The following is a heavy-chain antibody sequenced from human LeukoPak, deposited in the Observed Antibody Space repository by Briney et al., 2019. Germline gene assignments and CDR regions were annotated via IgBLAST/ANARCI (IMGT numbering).Heavy chain of an antibody. Sequence: SETLSLTCTVSGGSISSYYWGWIRQSPGRGLEYIGFVHFSGSTNYNPSLESRVTISADTSTNQFSLKVNSVTTADTAVYYCARGFMMPLGGGFDFWGQGILVTVSS. CDR2: VHFSGST. V-gene: IGHV4-59*01. CDR3: ARGFMMPLGGGFDF. J-gene: IGHJ4*02. CDR1: GGSISSYY. D-gene: IGHD3-16*01.